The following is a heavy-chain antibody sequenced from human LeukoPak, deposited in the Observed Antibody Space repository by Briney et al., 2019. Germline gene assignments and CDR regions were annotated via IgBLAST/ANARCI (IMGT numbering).Heavy chain of an antibody. V-gene: IGHV4-38-2*02. CDR3: ARHYDYYYMDV. CDR1: GYSISSGYY. Sequence: SETLSLTCTVSGYSISSGYYWGWIRQPPGKGLEWIGSIYYSGSTYYNPSLKSRVTISVDTSKNQFSLKLSSVTAADTAVYYCARHYDYYYMDVWGKGTTVTISS. J-gene: IGHJ6*03. CDR2: IYYSGST.